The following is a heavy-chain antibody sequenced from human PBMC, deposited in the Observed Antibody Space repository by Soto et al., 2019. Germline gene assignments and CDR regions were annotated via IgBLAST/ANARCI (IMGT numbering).Heavy chain of an antibody. CDR3: ATAPYNYYYGSGSYRNNWFDP. CDR1: GYTLTELS. J-gene: IGHJ5*02. CDR2: FDPEDGET. V-gene: IGHV1-24*01. D-gene: IGHD3-10*01. Sequence: ASVKVSCKVSGYTLTELSMHWVRQAPGKGLEWMGGFDPEDGETIYAQKFQGRVTMTEDTSTDTAYMELSSLRSEDTAVYYCATAPYNYYYGSGSYRNNWFDPWGQGTLVTVSS.